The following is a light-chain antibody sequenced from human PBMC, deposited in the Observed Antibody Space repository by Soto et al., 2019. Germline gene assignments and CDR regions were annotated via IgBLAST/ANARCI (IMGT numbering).Light chain of an antibody. J-gene: IGLJ2*01. CDR2: RNN. CDR1: NSNIGSKY. Sequence: QYVLTQPPSASGTPGQRGTISCSGSNSNIGSKYVYWYQQLPGTAPKLLLYRNNQRPSGVPDRFSGSKSGTSASLAISGLRSEDEVDYYCAAWDNSLVGGPAFGGGTKLTVL. CDR3: AAWDNSLVGGPA. V-gene: IGLV1-47*01.